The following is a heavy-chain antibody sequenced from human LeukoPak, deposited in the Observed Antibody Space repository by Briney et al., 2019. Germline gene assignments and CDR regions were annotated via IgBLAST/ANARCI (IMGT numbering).Heavy chain of an antibody. CDR2: INHSGST. CDR1: GGSFSGYY. CDR3: ARGRPLDY. V-gene: IGHV4-34*01. J-gene: IGHJ4*02. Sequence: SETLSLTCAVYGGSFSGYYWSWIRQPPGKGLEWIGEINHSGSTNYNPSLKSRVTISVDTSKNQFSLKLSSVTAADTAVYYCARGRPLDYWGQGTLVTVSS.